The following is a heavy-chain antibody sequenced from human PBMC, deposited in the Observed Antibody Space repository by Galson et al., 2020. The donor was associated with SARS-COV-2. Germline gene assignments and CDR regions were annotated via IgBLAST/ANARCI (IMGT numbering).Heavy chain of an antibody. CDR3: ARDQWFGDVLQPFFYYMDV. CDR1: GSSIRSESYY. CDR2: IYRDGNT. V-gene: IGHV4-61*09. D-gene: IGHD3-10*01. Sequence: SETLSLTCSVSGSSIRSESYYWSCIRQSAGQGLEWVGHIYRDGNTKYNPSLRSRAAISLDTSKNQFSLKLTSVTAADTAVYYCARDQWFGDVLQPFFYYMDVWGSGTTVTVSS. J-gene: IGHJ6*03.